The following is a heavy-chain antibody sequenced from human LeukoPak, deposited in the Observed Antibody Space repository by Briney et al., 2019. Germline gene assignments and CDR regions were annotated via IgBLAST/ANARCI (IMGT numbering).Heavy chain of an antibody. J-gene: IGHJ4*02. CDR1: GGTFRSNA. CDR3: ARVDDYVWGSYRHTYYFDY. V-gene: IGHV1-69*01. D-gene: IGHD3-16*02. Sequence: SVKVSCKASGGTFRSNAISWVRQAPGQGLEWMGGITPIFGTANYAQKFQGRVTITAVESMSTAYMELRSLRSDDTAVYYCARVDDYVWGSYRHTYYFDYWGQGTLVTVSS. CDR2: ITPIFGTA.